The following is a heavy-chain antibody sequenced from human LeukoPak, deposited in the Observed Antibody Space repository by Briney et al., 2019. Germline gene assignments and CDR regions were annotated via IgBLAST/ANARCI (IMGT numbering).Heavy chain of an antibody. CDR1: GFTVSSNY. V-gene: IGHV3-53*01. CDR3: ARGARPDWFDP. J-gene: IGHJ5*02. CDR2: IYSGGST. Sequence: GGSLRLSCAASGFTVSSNYMSWVRQAPGKGLEWVSVIYSGGSTFYAAPVKGRFTISRNNSKNTLYLQMNSLRAEDTAVYYCARGARPDWFDPWGQGTMVTVSS.